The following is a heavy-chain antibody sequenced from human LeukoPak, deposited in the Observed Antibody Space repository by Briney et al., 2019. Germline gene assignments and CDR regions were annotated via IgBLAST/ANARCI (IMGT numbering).Heavy chain of an antibody. Sequence: GGSLRLSCAASRFTFNSYSMNWVRQAPGKGLEWVSYISISGSTIYYAGSVKGRFTISRDNAKNSLYLQMNSLRAEDTAVYYRARGLRGRAYSYGYFDYWGQGTLVTVSS. V-gene: IGHV3-48*01. CDR3: ARGLRGRAYSYGYFDY. CDR2: ISISGSTI. J-gene: IGHJ4*02. D-gene: IGHD5-18*01. CDR1: RFTFNSYS.